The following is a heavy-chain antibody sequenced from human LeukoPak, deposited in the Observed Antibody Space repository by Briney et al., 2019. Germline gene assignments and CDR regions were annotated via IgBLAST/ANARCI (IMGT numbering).Heavy chain of an antibody. CDR3: ARDHVDGGGGSSRRGDY. CDR1: GFIFTNYN. CDR2: ISSSSSVK. J-gene: IGHJ4*02. V-gene: IGHV3-48*01. Sequence: QPGGSLRLSCTACGFIFTNYNKNGVRQAPGKGREGISYISSSSSVKQYADYVKGRFTVSRDNAKNSLYLKINSLRAEDTAIYYCARDHVDGGGGSSRRGDYWGQGTLVTVSS. D-gene: IGHD2-21*01.